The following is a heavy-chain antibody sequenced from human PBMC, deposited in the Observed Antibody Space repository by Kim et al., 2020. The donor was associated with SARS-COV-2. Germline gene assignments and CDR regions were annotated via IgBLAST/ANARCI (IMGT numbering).Heavy chain of an antibody. Sequence: GGSLRLSCAASGFTFSDYYMSWIRQAPGKGLEWVSYISSSGSTIYYADSVKGRFTISRDNAKNSLYLQMNSLRAEDTAVYYCARDGKSYYDFWRGYEWRRYSYCGMDVGRRGPTVTVSS. CDR3: ARDGKSYYDFWRGYEWRRYSYCGMDV. D-gene: IGHD3-3*01. CDR1: GFTFSDYY. CDR2: ISSSGSTI. J-gene: IGHJ6*02. V-gene: IGHV3-11*01.